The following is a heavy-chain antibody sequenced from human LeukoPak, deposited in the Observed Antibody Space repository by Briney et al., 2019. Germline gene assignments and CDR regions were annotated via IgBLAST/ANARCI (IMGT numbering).Heavy chain of an antibody. V-gene: IGHV3-7*01. D-gene: IGHD6-13*01. J-gene: IGHJ4*02. CDR2: IKQDGSEK. Sequence: GGSLRLSCAASGFTFSSYWISWVRQAPGKGLEWVANIKQDGSEKYYVDSAKGRFTISRDNAKNSLYLQMNSLRAEDTAVYYCARQSIAAADFDYWGQGTLVTVSS. CDR3: ARQSIAAADFDY. CDR1: GFTFSSYW.